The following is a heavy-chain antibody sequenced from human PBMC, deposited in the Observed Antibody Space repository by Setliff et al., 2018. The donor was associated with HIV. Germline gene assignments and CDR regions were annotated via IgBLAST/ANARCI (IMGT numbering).Heavy chain of an antibody. Sequence: PSENLSLTCTVSGGSLRRGNYYWSWIRQPAGEGLEWIGHISSTGSTNYNPSLKNRVTLSLDTSMNQFSLKLRSVFAGDTAVYFCVRDPGYSSGWSGTTFDYWGQGTLVTVSS. D-gene: IGHD6-19*01. V-gene: IGHV4-61*09. CDR1: GGSLRRGNYY. CDR2: ISSTGST. J-gene: IGHJ4*02. CDR3: VRDPGYSSGWSGTTFDY.